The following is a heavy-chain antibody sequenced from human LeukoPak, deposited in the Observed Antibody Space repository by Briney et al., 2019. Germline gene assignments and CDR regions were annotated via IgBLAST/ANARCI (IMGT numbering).Heavy chain of an antibody. CDR2: IGGSGDKT. CDR1: GFTLSSYG. V-gene: IGHV3-23*01. Sequence: GGSLRLSCAASGFTLSSYGMSWVRQAPGKGLEWVSAIGGSGDKTYYADSVKGRFTISRDNSKNTLYLQMNSLRAEDTAIYYCTKAPAGPEYSSSWKFGYNWFDPWGQGTLVTVSS. J-gene: IGHJ5*02. CDR3: TKAPAGPEYSSSWKFGYNWFDP. D-gene: IGHD6-13*01.